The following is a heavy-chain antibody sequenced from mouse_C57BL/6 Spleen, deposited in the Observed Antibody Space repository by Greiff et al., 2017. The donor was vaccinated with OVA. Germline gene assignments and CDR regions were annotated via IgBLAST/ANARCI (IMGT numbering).Heavy chain of an antibody. CDR2: INPYNGGT. Sequence: EVQLQQSGPVLVKPGASVKMSCKASGYTFTDYYMNWVKQSHGKSLEWIGVINPYNGGTSYNQKFKGKATLTVDKSSSTAYMELNSLTSEDSAVYYCAREDYGVDYWGQGTTLTVSS. D-gene: IGHD1-1*01. CDR1: GYTFTDYY. CDR3: AREDYGVDY. J-gene: IGHJ2*01. V-gene: IGHV1-19*01.